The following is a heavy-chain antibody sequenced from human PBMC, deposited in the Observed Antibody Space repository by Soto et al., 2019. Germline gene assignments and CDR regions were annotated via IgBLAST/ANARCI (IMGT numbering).Heavy chain of an antibody. CDR2: THHSGRT. V-gene: IGHV4-4*02. J-gene: IGHJ4*02. CDR3: ARHSPDFDWLSQFDY. Sequence: SETLSLTCTVSGGSMSSSNWWNWVRQPPGKGLEWIGETHHSGRTNYNPSLKSRVTISVDKSKNHFSLKLSSVTAADTAVYYCARHSPDFDWLSQFDYWGQGTLVTVSS. CDR1: GGSMSSSNW. D-gene: IGHD3-9*01.